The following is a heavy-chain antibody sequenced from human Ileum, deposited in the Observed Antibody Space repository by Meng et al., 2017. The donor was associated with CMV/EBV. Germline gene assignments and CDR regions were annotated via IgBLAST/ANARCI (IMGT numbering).Heavy chain of an antibody. V-gene: IGHV4-39*01. CDR2: IYFSGSS. CDR3: ARSLSRYYFGMDV. CDR1: GASISSSTYY. Sequence: SETLSLTCSVSGASISSSTYYWGWIRQSPGKGLEWIGSIYFSGSSFYNPSLQGQVTISIDTSKSLFSLKVNSVTAADTAVYYCARSLSRYYFGMDVWGQGTTVTVSS. D-gene: IGHD3-16*01. J-gene: IGHJ6*02.